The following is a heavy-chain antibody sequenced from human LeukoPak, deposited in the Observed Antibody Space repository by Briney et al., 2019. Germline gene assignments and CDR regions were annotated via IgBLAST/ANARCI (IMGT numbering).Heavy chain of an antibody. CDR1: GYTFTGYY. D-gene: IGHD5-24*01. V-gene: IGHV1-2*06. CDR2: INPNSGGT. Sequence: GASVKVSCKASGYTFTGYYMNWVRQAPGQGLEWMGRINPNSGGTNYAQKFKGRVTMTRDTSISTAYMELSRLRSDDTAVYYCARVGDGLNDAFDIWGRGTMVTVSS. CDR3: ARVGDGLNDAFDI. J-gene: IGHJ3*02.